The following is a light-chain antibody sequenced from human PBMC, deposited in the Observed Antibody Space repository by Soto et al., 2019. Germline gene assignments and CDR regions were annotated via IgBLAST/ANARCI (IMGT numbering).Light chain of an antibody. CDR1: QSISSTF. J-gene: IGKJ1*01. CDR2: GAS. V-gene: IGKV3-20*01. Sequence: EIVLTQSPGTLSLSPGERVTLSCRASQSISSTFLAWYQHKPGQAPRVIIYGASRRATGIPDRFSGSGSGTDFTLTISRLEPEDFALYYCQQYYSSWTFGKGTKVE. CDR3: QQYYSSWT.